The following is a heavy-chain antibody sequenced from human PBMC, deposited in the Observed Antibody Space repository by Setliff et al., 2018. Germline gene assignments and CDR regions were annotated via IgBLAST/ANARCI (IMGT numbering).Heavy chain of an antibody. CDR2: ISAYNGNT. D-gene: IGHD3-10*01. CDR3: ARDPPYLCGSGSYYSRVNFDY. Sequence: ASVKVSCKASGYTFTSYGISWVRQAPGQGLEWMGWISAYNGNTNYAQKLQGRVTMTTDTSTSTAYMELRSLRSDDTAVYYCARDPPYLCGSGSYYSRVNFDYWGQGTLVTVSS. CDR1: GYTFTSYG. J-gene: IGHJ4*02. V-gene: IGHV1-18*01.